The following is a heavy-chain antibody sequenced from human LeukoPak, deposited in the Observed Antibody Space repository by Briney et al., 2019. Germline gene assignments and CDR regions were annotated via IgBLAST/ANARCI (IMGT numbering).Heavy chain of an antibody. V-gene: IGHV4-38-2*02. CDR1: GYSISSGYY. CDR3: ARDRTNRHYYFDN. CDR2: IYHSGST. J-gene: IGHJ4*02. D-gene: IGHD1-1*01. Sequence: SETLSLTCTVSGYSISSGYYWGWIRQPPGKGLEWIGSIYHSGSTYYNPSLKSRVTISVDTSKNQFSLKLSSVTAADTAVYYCARDRTNRHYYFDNWGQGTLVTVSS.